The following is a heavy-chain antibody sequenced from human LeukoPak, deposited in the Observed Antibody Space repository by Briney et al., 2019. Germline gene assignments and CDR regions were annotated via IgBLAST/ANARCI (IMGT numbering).Heavy chain of an antibody. CDR2: TYYRSKWYS. Sequence: SQTLSLTCAISGDSVCRNTAGWSWIRQSPSRGLEWLGRTYYRSKWYSDFAPSVRNRITVNPDTSKNHFSLELSSVTAADTAVYFCARGRVSSSSWYSTYYYYFYMDVWGKGTTVTVSS. J-gene: IGHJ6*03. V-gene: IGHV6-1*01. D-gene: IGHD6-13*01. CDR1: GDSVCRNTAG. CDR3: ARGRVSSSSWYSTYYYYFYMDV.